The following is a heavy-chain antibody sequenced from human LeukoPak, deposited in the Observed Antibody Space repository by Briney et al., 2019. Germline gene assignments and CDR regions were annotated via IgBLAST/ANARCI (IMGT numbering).Heavy chain of an antibody. D-gene: IGHD1-26*01. CDR1: GFTVSNAW. J-gene: IGHJ4*02. CDR3: TTEVGATAKG. V-gene: IGHV3-15*01. CDR2: IKTKSEGGTT. Sequence: GGSLRLSCAASGFTVSNAWMIWVRQAPGRGLEWVGRIKTKSEGGTTDCAAPVKGRFTISRDDSKNTLYLQMNSLKSEDTGVYYCTTEVGATAKGWGQGTLVTVSS.